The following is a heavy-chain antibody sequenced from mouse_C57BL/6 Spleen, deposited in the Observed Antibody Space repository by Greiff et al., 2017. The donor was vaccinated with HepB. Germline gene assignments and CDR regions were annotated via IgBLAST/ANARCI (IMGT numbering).Heavy chain of an antibody. CDR2: IRNKANGYTT. D-gene: IGHD2-5*01. V-gene: IGHV7-3*01. Sequence: EVKLVESGGGLVQPGGSLSLSCAASGFTFTDYYMSWVRQPPGKALEWLGFIRNKANGYTTEYSASVKGRFTISRDNSQSILYLQMNALRAEDSATYYCARSLYSRWYFDVWGTGTTVTVSS. J-gene: IGHJ1*03. CDR3: ARSLYSRWYFDV. CDR1: GFTFTDYY.